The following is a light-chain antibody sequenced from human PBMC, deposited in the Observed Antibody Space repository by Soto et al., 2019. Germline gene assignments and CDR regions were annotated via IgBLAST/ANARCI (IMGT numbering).Light chain of an antibody. V-gene: IGKV3-15*01. CDR1: QSVGSN. CDR2: SAA. Sequence: EIVMTQSPATLSVSPGDRVTLSCRASQSVGSNLAWYQKKPGQAPRLLIYSAATRATGIPARFSGSGSGTEFTLSISSLQSEDFGVYYRQQYTKRWTFGQGTKVDIK. J-gene: IGKJ1*01. CDR3: QQYTKRWT.